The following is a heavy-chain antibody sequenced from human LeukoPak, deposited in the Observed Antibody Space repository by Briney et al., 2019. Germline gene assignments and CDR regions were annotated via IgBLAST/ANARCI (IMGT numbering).Heavy chain of an antibody. V-gene: IGHV1-69-2*01. J-gene: IGHJ4*02. Sequence: ASVKVSCKVSGYTFTDYYMHWVQQAPGKGLEWMGLVDPEDGETIYAEKFQGRVTITADTSTDTAYMELSSLRSEDTAEYYCATITMVRGVSYYFDYWGQGTLVSVSS. D-gene: IGHD3-10*01. CDR3: ATITMVRGVSYYFDY. CDR1: GYTFTDYY. CDR2: VDPEDGET.